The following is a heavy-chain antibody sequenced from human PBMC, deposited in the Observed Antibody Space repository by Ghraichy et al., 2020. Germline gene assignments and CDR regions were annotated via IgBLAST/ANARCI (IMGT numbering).Heavy chain of an antibody. V-gene: IGHV3-74*01. Sequence: GGSLRLSCAASGFTFSTYWMHWVRQAPGKGLVWVSRINSDGSTTNYADSVKGRFTISRDNVKNTMYLQMNSLRDEYTTVYYCAVGYDSSGSYGMDVWGKGTTVAVSS. J-gene: IGHJ6*04. CDR3: AVGYDSSGSYGMDV. CDR1: GFTFSTYW. D-gene: IGHD3-22*01. CDR2: INSDGSTT.